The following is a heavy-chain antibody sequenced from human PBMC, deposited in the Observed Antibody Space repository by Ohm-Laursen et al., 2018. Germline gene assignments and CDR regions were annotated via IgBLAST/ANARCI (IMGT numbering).Heavy chain of an antibody. D-gene: IGHD6-19*01. CDR2: TSYDGNNK. J-gene: IGHJ4*02. CDR3: ARAFRERTTGWYPTDY. V-gene: IGHV3-30*03. Sequence: RSLRLSCAASGFTFSIYGMHWVRQAPGKGLEWMAVTSYDGNNKYYADSVRGRFTISRDNSKNTLYLEMNSLRPEDTAVYYCARAFRERTTGWYPTDYWGQGTLVTVSS. CDR1: GFTFSIYG.